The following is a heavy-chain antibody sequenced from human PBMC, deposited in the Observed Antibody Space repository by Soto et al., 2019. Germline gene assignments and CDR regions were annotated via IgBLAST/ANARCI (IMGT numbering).Heavy chain of an antibody. CDR2: IYHSGST. J-gene: IGHJ3*02. CDR3: ARVRSSSGWYGNAFDI. D-gene: IGHD6-19*01. V-gene: IGHV4-4*02. CDR1: GGSISSSNW. Sequence: QVQLQESGPGLVKPSGTLSLTCAVSGGSISSSNWWSWVRQPPGKGLEWIGEIYHSGSTNYNPSLKSRVTISXXKXKXXFSLKLSSVTAADTAVYYCARVRSSSGWYGNAFDIWGQGTMVTVSS.